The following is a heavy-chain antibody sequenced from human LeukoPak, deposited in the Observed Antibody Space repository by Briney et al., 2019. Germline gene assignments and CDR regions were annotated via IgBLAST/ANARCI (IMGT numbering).Heavy chain of an antibody. D-gene: IGHD6-19*01. CDR2: ISYDGSNK. Sequence: PGGSLRLSCAASGSTFSSYGMHWVRQAPGKGLEWVAIISYDGSNKYYADSVQGRFTISRDNSKNTLYLQMNSLRAEDTAVYYCAKDLGGGSGCYDLWGRGTLVTVSS. J-gene: IGHJ2*01. CDR3: AKDLGGGSGCYDL. CDR1: GSTFSSYG. V-gene: IGHV3-30*18.